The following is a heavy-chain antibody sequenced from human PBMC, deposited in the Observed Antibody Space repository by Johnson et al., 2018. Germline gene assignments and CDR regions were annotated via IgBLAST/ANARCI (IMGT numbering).Heavy chain of an antibody. CDR1: GFTFNNYA. CDR3: ARGNGHAFDM. D-gene: IGHD4-17*01. J-gene: IGHJ3*02. CDR2: INRDGSTT. V-gene: IGHV3-74*02. Sequence: VQLVESGGGLVQPGGSLRLSCEASGFTFNNYAMSWVRQAPGKGLEWVSGINRDGSTTSYADSVKGRITISRYNAKNTLYLKMNSLRAGDTAVDYCARGNGHAFDMWGQGTLVTVSS.